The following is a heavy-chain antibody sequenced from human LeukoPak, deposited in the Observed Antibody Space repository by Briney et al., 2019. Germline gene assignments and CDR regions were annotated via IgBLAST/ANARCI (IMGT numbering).Heavy chain of an antibody. V-gene: IGHV4-59*01. J-gene: IGHJ4*02. CDR1: GGSISSYY. CDR3: ARANNWNYQFYY. CDR2: IYYSGST. D-gene: IGHD1-7*01. Sequence: SETLSLTCTVSGGSISSYYWSWIRQPPGKGLEWIGYIYYSGSTNYNPSLKSRVTISVDTSKNQFPLKLSSVTAADTAVYYCARANNWNYQFYYWGQGTLVTVSS.